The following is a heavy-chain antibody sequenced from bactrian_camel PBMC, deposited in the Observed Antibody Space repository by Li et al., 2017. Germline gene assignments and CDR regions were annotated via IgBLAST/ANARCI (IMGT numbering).Heavy chain of an antibody. D-gene: IGHD1*01. V-gene: IGHV3S53*01. CDR2: IDMDGRT. CDR3: AADLRASGSMVVHYHREPFEYNY. CDR1: IYYIT. J-gene: IGHJ4*01. Sequence: HVQLVESGGGSVQAGGSLRLSCTTSIYYITMGWFRQSPGQERAGVADIDMDGRTSYAESVKGRFTISKDNAKNTLYLEMNNLKPEDTGMYFCAADLRASGSMVVHYHREPFEYNYWGQGTQVTVS.